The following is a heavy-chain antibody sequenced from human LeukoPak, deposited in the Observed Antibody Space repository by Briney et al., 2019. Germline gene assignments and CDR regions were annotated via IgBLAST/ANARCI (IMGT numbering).Heavy chain of an antibody. Sequence: GGSLRLSCAASGFTFSSYAMSWVRQAPGKGLEWVSGTSGSGGSTYYAGSVKGRFTISRDNSKNTLYLQMNSLRVEDTAVYYCAREHWAAPDHWGQGTLVTVSP. CDR2: TSGSGGST. D-gene: IGHD1/OR15-1a*01. J-gene: IGHJ4*02. CDR3: AREHWAAPDH. V-gene: IGHV3-23*01. CDR1: GFTFSSYA.